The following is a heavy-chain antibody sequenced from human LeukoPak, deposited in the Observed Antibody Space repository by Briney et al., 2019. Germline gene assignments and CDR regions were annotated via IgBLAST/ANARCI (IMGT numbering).Heavy chain of an antibody. CDR2: IYYSGST. V-gene: IGHV4-39*07. D-gene: IGHD3-10*01. CDR1: GGSISSSSYY. Sequence: SETLSLTCTVSGGSISSSSYYWGWIRQPPGTGLEWIGSIYYSGSTYYNPSLKSRVTISVDTSKNQFSLKLSSVTAADTAVYYCARVGSGSYNTGGYYYYMDVWGKGTTVTVSS. J-gene: IGHJ6*03. CDR3: ARVGSGSYNTGGYYYYMDV.